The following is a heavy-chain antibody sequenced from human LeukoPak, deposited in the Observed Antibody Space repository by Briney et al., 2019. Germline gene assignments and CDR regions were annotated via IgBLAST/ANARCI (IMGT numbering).Heavy chain of an antibody. Sequence: PSETLSLTCTVSGGSISSYYWSWIRQPPGKGLEWIGYIYYSGSTNYNPSLKSRVTISVDTSKNQFSLKLSSVTAADTAVYYCARFGAVAGYVDYWGQGTLVTVSS. CDR1: GGSISSYY. D-gene: IGHD6-19*01. J-gene: IGHJ4*02. CDR3: ARFGAVAGYVDY. V-gene: IGHV4-59*01. CDR2: IYYSGST.